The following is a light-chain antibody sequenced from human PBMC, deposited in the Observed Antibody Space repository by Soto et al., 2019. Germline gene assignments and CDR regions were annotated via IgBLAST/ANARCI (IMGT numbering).Light chain of an antibody. J-gene: IGLJ2*01. Sequence: VVTQEPSFSVSPGGTVTLTCGLSSGSVSTSYYPSWYQQTPGQAPRTLIYSTNTRSSGVPDRFSGSILGNKAALTITGAQADDESDYYCVLYMGSGKVVFGGGTKVTVL. CDR2: STN. CDR1: SGSVSTSYY. CDR3: VLYMGSGKVV. V-gene: IGLV8-61*01.